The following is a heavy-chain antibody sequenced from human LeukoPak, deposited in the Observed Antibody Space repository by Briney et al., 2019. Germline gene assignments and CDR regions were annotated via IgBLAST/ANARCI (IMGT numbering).Heavy chain of an antibody. D-gene: IGHD2-15*01. Sequence: PETLSLTCAVYGGSFSGYYWSWIRQPPGKGLEWIGEINHSGSTNYNPSLKSRVTISVDTSKNQFSLKLSSVTAADTAVYYCARGHLGYCSGGSCYSPYFQHWGQGTLVTVSS. CDR1: GGSFSGYY. CDR2: INHSGST. CDR3: ARGHLGYCSGGSCYSPYFQH. V-gene: IGHV4-34*01. J-gene: IGHJ1*01.